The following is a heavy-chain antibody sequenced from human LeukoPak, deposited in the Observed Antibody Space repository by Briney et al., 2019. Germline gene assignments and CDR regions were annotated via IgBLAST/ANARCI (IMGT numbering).Heavy chain of an antibody. V-gene: IGHV4-39*01. D-gene: IGHD6-19*01. CDR1: GGSISSSSYY. J-gene: IGHJ4*02. CDR2: FFYSGSN. Sequence: SETLSLTCTVSGGSISSSSYYWGWLRQPPGKGLVWIGSFFYSGSNYYNPSLKSRVTISVDTSKKQFSLKLSSVTAADTAVYYCARPAPPTSSGSYYFDYWGQGTLVTVSS. CDR3: ARPAPPTSSGSYYFDY.